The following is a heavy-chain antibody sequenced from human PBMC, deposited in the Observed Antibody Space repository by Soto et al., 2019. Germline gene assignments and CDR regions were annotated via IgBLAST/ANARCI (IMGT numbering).Heavy chain of an antibody. J-gene: IGHJ4*02. Sequence: GASVKVSCKASGGTFSSYAISWVRQAPGQRLEWMGGINAGNGNTNYAQKFQGRVTITRDTSASTAYMELSSLRSEDTAVYYCARDTNYDFWSGYYGNDYWGQGTLVTVSS. CDR1: GGTFSSYA. D-gene: IGHD3-3*01. CDR3: ARDTNYDFWSGYYGNDY. V-gene: IGHV1-3*01. CDR2: INAGNGNT.